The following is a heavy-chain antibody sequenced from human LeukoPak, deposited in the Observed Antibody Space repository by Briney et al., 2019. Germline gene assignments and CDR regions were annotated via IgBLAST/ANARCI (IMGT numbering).Heavy chain of an antibody. D-gene: IGHD3-22*01. Sequence: GASVKVSCKASGYTFTGYYMHWVRQAPGQGLEWMGWMNPNSGNTGYAQKFQGRVTMTRNTSISTAYMELSSLRSEDTAVYYCATQFLQYDSSGYRIDYWGQGTLVTVSS. J-gene: IGHJ4*02. V-gene: IGHV1-8*02. CDR2: MNPNSGNT. CDR1: GYTFTGYY. CDR3: ATQFLQYDSSGYRIDY.